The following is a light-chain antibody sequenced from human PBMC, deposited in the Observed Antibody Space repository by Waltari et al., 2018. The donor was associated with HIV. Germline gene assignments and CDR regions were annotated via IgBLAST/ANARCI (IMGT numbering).Light chain of an antibody. V-gene: IGKV3-11*01. Sequence: EIVLTQSPATLSLSPGERATLSCRASQCVSSYLTWYQQKPGQAPRLLIYDASNRATGIPARFSGSGSGTDFTLTISSLEPEDFAVYYCHQRSNWPPYTFGQGTKLEIK. J-gene: IGKJ2*01. CDR3: HQRSNWPPYT. CDR2: DAS. CDR1: QCVSSY.